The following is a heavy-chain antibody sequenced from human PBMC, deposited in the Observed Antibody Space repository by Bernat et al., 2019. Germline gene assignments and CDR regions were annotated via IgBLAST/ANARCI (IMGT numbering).Heavy chain of an antibody. CDR2: IYYSGST. CDR1: GGSISSYY. D-gene: IGHD7-27*01. J-gene: IGHJ3*02. V-gene: IGHV4-59*08. CDR3: ARQAGDRAFDI. Sequence: QVQLQESGPGLVKTSETLSLTCTVSGGSISSYYWSWIRQPPGKGLEWIGYIYYSGSTNYNPSLKSRVTISVDTSKNQFSLKLSSVTAADTAVYYCARQAGDRAFDIWGQGTMVTVSS.